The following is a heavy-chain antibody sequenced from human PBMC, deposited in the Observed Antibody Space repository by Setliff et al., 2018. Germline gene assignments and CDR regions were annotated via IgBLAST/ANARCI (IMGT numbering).Heavy chain of an antibody. CDR2: IFYSGRT. J-gene: IGHJ5*01. CDR3: ARSYHLVLTNWFDA. D-gene: IGHD1-26*01. Sequence: SETLSLTCTVSGASITNINYYWGLIRQPPGKGLEWIGSIFYSGRTCYNPSLKSRVTISVDTSKHQFSLQLSSVTAADTAVYYCARSYHLVLTNWFDAWGHGPLVTVSS. CDR1: GASITNINYY. V-gene: IGHV4-39*01.